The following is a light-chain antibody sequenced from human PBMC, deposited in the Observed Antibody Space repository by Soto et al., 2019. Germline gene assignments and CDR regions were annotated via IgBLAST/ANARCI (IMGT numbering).Light chain of an antibody. J-gene: IGLJ1*01. CDR1: TNDVGGHNF. CDR3: SSYTSSSTLYV. Sequence: QSVLTQPASVSGSLGQSITISCTGTTNDVGGHNFVSWYQQHPGKAPKVMIYEVSNRPAGVSNRFSGSKSGNTASLTISGLQAEDEADYYCSSYTSSSTLYVFGSGTKVTVL. V-gene: IGLV2-14*01. CDR2: EVS.